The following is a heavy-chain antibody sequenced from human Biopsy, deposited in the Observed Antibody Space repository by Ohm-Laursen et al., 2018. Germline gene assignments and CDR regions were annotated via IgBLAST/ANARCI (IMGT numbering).Heavy chain of an antibody. CDR1: GYTLTELS. J-gene: IGHJ4*02. V-gene: IGHV1-24*01. Sequence: GATVKISCKVSGYTLTELSMHWVRQAPGKGLEWMGGFAPENGKTVYAQNFQARVSMTEDTSTDTAYMELRSLRSDDTAVYYCAADINVWNVNYWGQGTQVTVSS. D-gene: IGHD1-1*01. CDR2: FAPENGKT. CDR3: AADINVWNVNY.